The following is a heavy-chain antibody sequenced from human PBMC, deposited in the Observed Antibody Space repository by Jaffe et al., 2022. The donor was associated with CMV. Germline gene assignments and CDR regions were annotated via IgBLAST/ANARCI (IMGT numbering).Heavy chain of an antibody. D-gene: IGHD1-26*01. CDR2: ISSSGSTI. CDR3: ARDQKSIVGATTIPDAFDI. CDR1: GFTFSSYE. V-gene: IGHV3-48*03. J-gene: IGHJ3*02. Sequence: EVQLVESGGGLVQPGGSLRLSCAASGFTFSSYEMNWVRQAPGKGLEWVSYISSSGSTIYYADSVKGRFTISRDNAKNSLYLQMNSLRAEDTAVYYCARDQKSIVGATTIPDAFDIWGQGTMVTVSS.